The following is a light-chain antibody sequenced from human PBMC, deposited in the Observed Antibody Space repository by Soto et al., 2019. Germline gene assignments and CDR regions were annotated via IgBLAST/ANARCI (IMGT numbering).Light chain of an antibody. Sequence: DIQMTQSPSSLSASVGDRVTITCRASQDIRKYLNWYQQKPGKAPKLLIYDASNRETGVPSRFSGSGSGTDFSLSIDSLQPEDIATYYCQQYDHPPYTFGQGTRLEIK. J-gene: IGKJ5*01. CDR3: QQYDHPPYT. CDR1: QDIRKY. CDR2: DAS. V-gene: IGKV1-33*01.